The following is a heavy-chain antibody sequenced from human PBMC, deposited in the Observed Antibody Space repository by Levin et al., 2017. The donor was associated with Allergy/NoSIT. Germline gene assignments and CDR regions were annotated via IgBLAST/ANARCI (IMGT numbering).Heavy chain of an antibody. Sequence: SQTLSLTCTVSGDSMSSYYWSWIRQPPGKGLEWIGYIYYSGSTNYNPSLKSRVTMSVDTSKNHFSLKLSSVTAADTAMYYCARQYCSSISCYIDNWGQGTQVTVSS. CDR1: GDSMSSYY. D-gene: IGHD2-2*02. J-gene: IGHJ4*02. CDR2: IYYSGST. V-gene: IGHV4-59*08. CDR3: ARQYCSSISCYIDN.